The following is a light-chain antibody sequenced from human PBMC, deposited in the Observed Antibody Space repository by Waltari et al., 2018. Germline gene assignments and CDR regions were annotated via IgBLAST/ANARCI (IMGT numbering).Light chain of an antibody. Sequence: SCRASQSVIRSLAWHQQKPGQAPRLLIYDASSRATGIPDRFSGSGSGTDFSLTISRLEPEDFAVYYCQKYVRLPATFGQGTKVEIK. CDR1: QSVIRS. J-gene: IGKJ1*01. V-gene: IGKV3-20*01. CDR2: DAS. CDR3: QKYVRLPAT.